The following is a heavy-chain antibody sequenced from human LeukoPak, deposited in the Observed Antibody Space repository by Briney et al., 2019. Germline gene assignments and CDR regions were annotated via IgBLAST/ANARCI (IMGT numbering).Heavy chain of an antibody. D-gene: IGHD5-12*01. V-gene: IGHV4-59*12. Sequence: PSETLSLTCTVSGGSISRYYWSWIRQPPGKGLEWIGYIYSSENTYYNPSLNSRVTISVDKSKNQVSLKLSSVTAADTAVYYCAREPTSLLVWLPGYFDYWGQGTLVTVSS. J-gene: IGHJ4*02. CDR2: IYSSENT. CDR3: AREPTSLLVWLPGYFDY. CDR1: GGSISRYY.